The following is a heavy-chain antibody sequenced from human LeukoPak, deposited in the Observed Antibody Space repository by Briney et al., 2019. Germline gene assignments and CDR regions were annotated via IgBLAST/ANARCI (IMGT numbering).Heavy chain of an antibody. CDR2: IYYSGGT. CDR3: ALRRDGYNSIDY. Sequence: SETLSLTCTVPGGSISSGDYYWSWIRQHPGKGLEWIAYIYYSGGTYYNPSLKSRVTISVDTSKNQFSLKLSSVTAADTAVYYCALRRDGYNSIDYWGQGTLVTVSS. J-gene: IGHJ4*02. V-gene: IGHV4-31*03. CDR1: GGSISSGDYY. D-gene: IGHD5-24*01.